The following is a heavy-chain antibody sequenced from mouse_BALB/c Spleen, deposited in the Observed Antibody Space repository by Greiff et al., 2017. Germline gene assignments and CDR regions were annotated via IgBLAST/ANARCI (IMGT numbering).Heavy chain of an antibody. CDR2: ISSGGST. D-gene: IGHD1-2*01. CDR1: GFTFSSYA. CDR3: ARGGRLRNYAMDY. V-gene: IGHV5-6-5*01. Sequence: DVKLVESGGGLVKPGGSLKLSCAASGFTFSSYAMSWVRQTPEKRLEWVASISSGGSTYYPDSVKGRFTISRDNARNILYLQMSSLRSEDTAMYYCARGGRLRNYAMDYWGQGTSVTVSS. J-gene: IGHJ4*01.